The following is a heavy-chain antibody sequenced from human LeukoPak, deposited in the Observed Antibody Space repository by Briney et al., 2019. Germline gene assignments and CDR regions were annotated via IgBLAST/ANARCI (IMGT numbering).Heavy chain of an antibody. D-gene: IGHD6-19*01. CDR1: GDSISSTSYS. CDR3: GRDRVTVAGRDYSYYYGLDV. CDR2: TYFSGST. J-gene: IGHJ6*02. Sequence: PSETLSLTCSVSGDSISSTSYSWGWIRQPRGKGLEWIGSTYFSGSTYYNPSLKSRVTISVDTSKNQFSLKLRSVTAADTAVYYCGRDRVTVAGRDYSYYYGLDVWGQGTAVTVSS. V-gene: IGHV4-39*07.